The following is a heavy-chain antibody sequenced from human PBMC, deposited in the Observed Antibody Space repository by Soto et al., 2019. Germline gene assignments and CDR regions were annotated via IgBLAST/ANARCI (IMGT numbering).Heavy chain of an antibody. J-gene: IGHJ6*02. CDR1: GYTFTSYD. V-gene: IGHV1-8*01. CDR3: ARGSTVAYYYGMDV. CDR2: MNPNSGNT. Sequence: QVQLVQSGAEVKKPGASVKVSCKASGYTFTSYDINWVRQATGQGLEWMGWMNPNSGNTGYAQKYEGRVIMTKNTFISAAYMELSSLRSEDTAVYYGARGSTVAYYYGMDVWGQGTTVTVSS. D-gene: IGHD4-4*01.